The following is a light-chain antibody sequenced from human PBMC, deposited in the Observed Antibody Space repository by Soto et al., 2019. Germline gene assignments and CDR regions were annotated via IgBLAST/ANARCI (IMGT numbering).Light chain of an antibody. V-gene: IGKV3-20*01. CDR3: QQYGSSPPLT. Sequence: EIVLTQYPGTLSLSPGERATLSCRASQSVSSSYLAWYQQKPGQAPRLLIYGASSRATGIPDRFSGSGSGTDFTLTISRLEPEDVAVYYCQQYGSSPPLTFGQGTRLQIK. J-gene: IGKJ5*01. CDR2: GAS. CDR1: QSVSSSY.